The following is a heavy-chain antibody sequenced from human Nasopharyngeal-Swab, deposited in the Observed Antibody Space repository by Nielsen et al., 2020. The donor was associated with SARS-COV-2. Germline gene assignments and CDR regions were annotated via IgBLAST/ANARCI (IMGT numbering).Heavy chain of an antibody. Sequence: GESLKISCAASGFTFSSYSMNWVRQAPGKGLEWVSYISSSSSTIYYADSVKGRFTISRDNAKNSLYLQMNSLRADDTAVYYCARDGDQYMFDDWGQGTLVTVSS. CDR3: ARDGDQYMFDD. D-gene: IGHD2-21*02. CDR1: GFTFSSYS. CDR2: ISSSSSTI. J-gene: IGHJ4*02. V-gene: IGHV3-48*01.